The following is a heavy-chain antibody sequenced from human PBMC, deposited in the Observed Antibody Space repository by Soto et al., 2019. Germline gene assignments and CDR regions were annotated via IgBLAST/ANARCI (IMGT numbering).Heavy chain of an antibody. Sequence: QVQLVESGGGVVQPGRSLRLSCAASGFTFSSYGMHWVRQAPGKGLEWVAVIWYDGSNKYYADSVKGRFTISRDNSKNTLYLQMNSLRAEDTAVYYCAKDISVAAADYYFDYWGQGTLVTVSS. CDR2: IWYDGSNK. CDR3: AKDISVAAADYYFDY. V-gene: IGHV3-33*06. J-gene: IGHJ4*02. CDR1: GFTFSSYG. D-gene: IGHD6-13*01.